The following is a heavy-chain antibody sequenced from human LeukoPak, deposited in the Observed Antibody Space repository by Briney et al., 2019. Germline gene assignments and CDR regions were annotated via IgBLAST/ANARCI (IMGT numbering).Heavy chain of an antibody. J-gene: IGHJ4*02. D-gene: IGHD1-26*01. Sequence: PSQALSLTCTVSGGSISSGGYYWSWIRQHPGKGLEWIGYIYYSGSTYYNPSLKSRVTISVDTSKNQFSLKLSSVTAADTAVYYCARDQRNSGSYRFEYWGQGTLVTVSS. CDR1: GGSISSGGYY. V-gene: IGHV4-31*03. CDR3: ARDQRNSGSYRFEY. CDR2: IYYSGST.